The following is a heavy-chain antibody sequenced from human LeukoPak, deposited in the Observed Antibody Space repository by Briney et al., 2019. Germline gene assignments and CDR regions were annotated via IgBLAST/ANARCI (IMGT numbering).Heavy chain of an antibody. V-gene: IGHV4-61*02. J-gene: IGHJ4*02. CDR2: ISSSGST. CDR3: ARGDSMVRGVIPHY. Sequence: SQTLSLTCTVSGDSISSGDYYWSWIRQPAGKGLEWIGRISSSGSTNYNPSLKSRVTISVDTSKNQFSLKLSSVTAADTAVYYCARGDSMVRGVIPHYWGQGTLVTVSS. CDR1: GDSISSGDYY. D-gene: IGHD3-10*01.